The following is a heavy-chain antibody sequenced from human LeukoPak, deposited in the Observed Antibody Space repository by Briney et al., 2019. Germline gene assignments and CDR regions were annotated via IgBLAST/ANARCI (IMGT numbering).Heavy chain of an antibody. J-gene: IGHJ4*02. CDR3: ARVHILWFGELERYFDY. V-gene: IGHV3-48*03. Sequence: PGGSLRLSCAVSGFAFSSYDMNWVRQAPGKGLEWVSYIGSSGSAIYYADSAKGRFTISRDNAKNSLHLQMNSLRAEDTAVYYCARVHILWFGELERYFDYWGQGTLVTVSS. CDR1: GFAFSSYD. CDR2: IGSSGSAI. D-gene: IGHD3-10*01.